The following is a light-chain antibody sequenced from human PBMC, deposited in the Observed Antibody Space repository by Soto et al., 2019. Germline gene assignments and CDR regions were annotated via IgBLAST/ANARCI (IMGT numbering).Light chain of an antibody. CDR2: DAS. J-gene: IGKJ1*01. Sequence: DIQMTQSPSTLSGSVGDRVTITCRASRSVDLWLAWYQQKPWKAPKLMIYDASSLQSVVPSRFSGSGSGTEFTLTISGLQPDDFATYYGQQYNSYSTWTFGPGTKVDIK. CDR1: RSVDLW. CDR3: QQYNSYSTWT. V-gene: IGKV1-5*01.